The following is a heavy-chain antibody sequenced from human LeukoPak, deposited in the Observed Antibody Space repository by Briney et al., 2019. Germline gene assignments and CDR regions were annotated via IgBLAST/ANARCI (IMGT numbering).Heavy chain of an antibody. CDR2: ISGTSDYI. J-gene: IGHJ4*02. V-gene: IGHV3-21*01. Sequence: GGSLRLSCAASGFTFTTYSMNWVRQAPGKGLEWVSSISGTSDYIYYADSLKGRFTISRDNAKNSLYLQMNSLRAEDTAVYYCAREEEDYYDSGTYYFDFWGQGTLVTVSS. CDR3: AREEEDYYDSGTYYFDF. D-gene: IGHD3-10*01. CDR1: GFTFTTYS.